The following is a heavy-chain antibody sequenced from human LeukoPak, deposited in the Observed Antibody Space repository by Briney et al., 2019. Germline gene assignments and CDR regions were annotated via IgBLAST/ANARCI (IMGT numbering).Heavy chain of an antibody. Sequence: PSETLSLTCTVSGGSISSYNRSWIRQPPGKGLEWIGYIYYSGSTNYNPSLKSRVTISVDTSKNQFSLKLSSVTAADTAVYYCARALAGESHAFDIWGQGTMVTVSS. CDR3: ARALAGESHAFDI. J-gene: IGHJ3*02. CDR1: GGSISSYN. V-gene: IGHV4-59*01. CDR2: IYYSGST. D-gene: IGHD3-10*01.